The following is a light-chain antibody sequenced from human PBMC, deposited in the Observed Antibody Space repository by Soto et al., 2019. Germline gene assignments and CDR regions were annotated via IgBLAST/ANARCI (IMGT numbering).Light chain of an antibody. CDR1: DIGSKG. CDR2: SDT. V-gene: IGLV3-21*01. J-gene: IGLJ2*01. Sequence: SYELTQPPSVSVAPGKTASISCGGNDIGSKGVHWYQQKPGQAPVLVIYSDTDLPPVITERFSGSNSANLATLTISRVEDGDEADYYCQVWDSGSARVVFGGGIKLTVL. CDR3: QVWDSGSARVV.